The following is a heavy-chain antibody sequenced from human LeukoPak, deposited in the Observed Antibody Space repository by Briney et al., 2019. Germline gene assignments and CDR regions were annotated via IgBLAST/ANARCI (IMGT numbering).Heavy chain of an antibody. Sequence: GGSLRLSCAASGFTFSIAWMSWVRQAPGKGLECVGRIRGKTDGGTTDYAAPVKGRFTISRDDSKNTLYLQMNSLRDEDTAVYYCARESRWELDYWGQGTLVTVSS. CDR3: ARESRWELDY. D-gene: IGHD1-26*01. CDR2: IRGKTDGGTT. V-gene: IGHV3-15*05. CDR1: GFTFSIAW. J-gene: IGHJ4*02.